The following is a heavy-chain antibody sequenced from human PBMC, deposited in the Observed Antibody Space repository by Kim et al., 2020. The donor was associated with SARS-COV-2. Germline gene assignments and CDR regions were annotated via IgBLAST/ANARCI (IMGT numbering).Heavy chain of an antibody. J-gene: IGHJ4*02. CDR2: ISYSGST. Sequence: SETLSLTCTVSGGSISGYYWSWIRQPPGRGLEWIGYISYSGSTRYNPSLKSRVTISVDTSKNQFSLRLTSVTPAGTAVYYCASVRTGWYNFHYWGQGALVTVSS. CDR1: GGSISGYY. D-gene: IGHD6-19*01. CDR3: ASVRTGWYNFHY. V-gene: IGHV4-59*08.